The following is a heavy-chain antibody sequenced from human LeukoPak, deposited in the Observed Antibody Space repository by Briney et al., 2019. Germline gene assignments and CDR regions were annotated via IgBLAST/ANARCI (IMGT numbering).Heavy chain of an antibody. V-gene: IGHV3-23*01. CDR2: ISGSGGST. J-gene: IGHJ4*02. Sequence: GGTLRLSCAASGFTFSSYGMNWVRQAPGKGLEWVSGISGSGGSTYYADSVKGRFTISRDSSKNILYLQMNNLRAEDTAVYYCARGPSGYHNTGGQGTLVTVSS. CDR3: ARGPSGYHNT. D-gene: IGHD5-12*01. CDR1: GFTFSSYG.